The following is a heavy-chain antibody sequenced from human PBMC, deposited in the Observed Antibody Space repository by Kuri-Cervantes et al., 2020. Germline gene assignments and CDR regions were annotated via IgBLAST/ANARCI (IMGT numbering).Heavy chain of an antibody. Sequence: ASVKVSCKASGYTFTYRYLHWVRQAPGQGLEWMGWISAYNGDTNYAQKLQGRVTMTTDTSTSTAYIELRSLRSDDTAVYYCARAPYSSGWLEYFQHWGQGTLVTVSS. CDR2: ISAYNGDT. J-gene: IGHJ1*01. V-gene: IGHV1-18*04. D-gene: IGHD6-19*01. CDR3: ARAPYSSGWLEYFQH. CDR1: GYTFTYRY.